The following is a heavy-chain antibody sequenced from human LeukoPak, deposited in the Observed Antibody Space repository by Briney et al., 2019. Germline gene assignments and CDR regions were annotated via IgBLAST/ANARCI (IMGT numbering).Heavy chain of an antibody. CDR1: GYTFTGYY. CDR2: INPNSGGT. CDR3: ARGMDSYRNTAMVP. Sequence: ASVKVSCKASGYTFTGYYMHWVRQAPGQGLEWMGWINPNSGGTNYAQKFQGRVTMTRDTSISTAYMELSRLRSDDTAVYYCARGMDSYRNTAMVPWGQGTLVTVSS. V-gene: IGHV1-2*02. D-gene: IGHD5-18*01. J-gene: IGHJ4*02.